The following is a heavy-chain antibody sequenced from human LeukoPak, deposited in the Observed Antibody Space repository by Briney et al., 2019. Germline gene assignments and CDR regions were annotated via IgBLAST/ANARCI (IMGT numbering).Heavy chain of an antibody. CDR3: AREGPETYNFDF. Sequence: ASVKVSCKTSGYTFTNYYMHWVRQAPGQGPEWMGITRPSSGRTSYPQKFQGRVTVTWDMSTSTFYMELSSLTSDDTAVYYCAREGPETYNFDFWGQGTLVTVSS. CDR1: GYTFTNYY. CDR2: TRPSSGRT. D-gene: IGHD1-14*01. J-gene: IGHJ4*02. V-gene: IGHV1-46*01.